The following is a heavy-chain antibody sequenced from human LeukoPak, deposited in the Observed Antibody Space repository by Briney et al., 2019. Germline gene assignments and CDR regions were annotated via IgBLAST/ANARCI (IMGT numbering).Heavy chain of an antibody. CDR1: GFTFGTFD. CDR2: LACLDASCTE. Sequence: GGSLRLSCAAPGFTFGTFDMSGVRQAPGKGLEWVSTLACLDASCTEYYSDSVKGRFTISRDKSKSTLSLQVNSLRVEDTAMYYCVRDSEGSFDYWGQGTLVTVSS. CDR3: VRDSEGSFDY. V-gene: IGHV3-23*01. J-gene: IGHJ4*02. D-gene: IGHD3-10*01.